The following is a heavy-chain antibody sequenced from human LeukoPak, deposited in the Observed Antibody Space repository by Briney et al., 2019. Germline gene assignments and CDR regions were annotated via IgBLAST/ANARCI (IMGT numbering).Heavy chain of an antibody. Sequence: PSGTLSLTCTVSGGSISSYYLSWIRQTPGKGREWIGYIYYTVVTNYKPSLTSRFTISLDTSMNQFSLKRSSVSAPTTAVYYWARLPLFHYMDVWGKGTKVTVS. V-gene: IGHV4-59*01. CDR1: GGSISSYY. J-gene: IGHJ6*03. CDR3: ARLPLFHYMDV. CDR2: IYYTVVT.